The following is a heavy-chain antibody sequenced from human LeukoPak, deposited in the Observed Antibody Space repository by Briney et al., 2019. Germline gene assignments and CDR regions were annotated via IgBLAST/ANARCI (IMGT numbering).Heavy chain of an antibody. J-gene: IGHJ4*02. D-gene: IGHD5-18*01. V-gene: IGHV3-23*01. CDR2: ISGSGGRT. Sequence: PGGPLRLSCAASGFTFSSYAMSWVRQAPGKGLEWASVISGSGGRTYYADSVKGRFTISRDNSKNTLYLQMSSLRAEDTAIYYCAKASWIQLWDPIDYWGQGTLVTVSS. CDR1: GFTFSSYA. CDR3: AKASWIQLWDPIDY.